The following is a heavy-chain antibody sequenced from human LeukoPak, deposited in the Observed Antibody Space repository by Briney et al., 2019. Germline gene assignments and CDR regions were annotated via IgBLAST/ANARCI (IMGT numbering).Heavy chain of an antibody. V-gene: IGHV3-21*01. Sequence: PGGSLRLSCAASGFTFSSYSMNSVRQAPGKGLEWVSSISSSSSYIYYADPVKGRFTISRDNAKNSLYLQMNSLRAEDTAVYYCARESPYYYMDVWGKGTTVTISS. J-gene: IGHJ6*03. CDR1: GFTFSSYS. CDR2: ISSSSSYI. CDR3: ARESPYYYMDV.